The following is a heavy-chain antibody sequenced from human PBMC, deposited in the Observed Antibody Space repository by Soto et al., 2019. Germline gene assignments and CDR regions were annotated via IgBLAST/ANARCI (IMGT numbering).Heavy chain of an antibody. CDR3: ARAPSSYWFDP. J-gene: IGHJ5*02. CDR1: GDSISSSSYY. Sequence: QLQLQESGPGLVKPSETLSLTCTVSGDSISSSSYYWGWIRQPPGKGLEWIGSIYYSGSTYYNPSLKSRVTISVDTSKNQFSLKLSSVTAADTAVYYCARAPSSYWFDPWGQGTLVTVSS. D-gene: IGHD6-19*01. V-gene: IGHV4-39*01. CDR2: IYYSGST.